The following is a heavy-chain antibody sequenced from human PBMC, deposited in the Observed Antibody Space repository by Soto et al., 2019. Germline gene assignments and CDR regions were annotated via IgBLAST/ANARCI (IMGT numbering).Heavy chain of an antibody. CDR1: GGSISSSNW. CDR3: AGDGGEGSGIDALDY. J-gene: IGHJ4*02. CDR2: IYHSGST. V-gene: IGHV4-4*02. Sequence: QVQLQESGPGLVKPSGTLSLTCAVSGGSISSSNWWSWVRQPPGKGLEWIGEIYHSGSTNYNPSLQSRVPTSVANARNQFSLKLSSVTAADTAVYYCAGDGGEGSGIDALDYWGQGTLVTVSS. D-gene: IGHD3-10*01.